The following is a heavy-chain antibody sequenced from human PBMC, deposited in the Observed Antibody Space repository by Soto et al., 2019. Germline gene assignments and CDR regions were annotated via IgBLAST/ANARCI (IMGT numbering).Heavy chain of an antibody. D-gene: IGHD3-16*01. J-gene: IGHJ4*02. V-gene: IGHV3-23*01. CDR1: GFTFSNYA. CDR2: IGIGGRAT. Sequence: GGSLRLSCIASGFTFSNYAVIWVRQAPGKGPEWVSSIGIGGRATYYADPVKGRFTISRDDAQNALYLQMKSLRAEDTAVYFCAKGNGGSFDLWGQGRLVTVSS. CDR3: AKGNGGSFDL.